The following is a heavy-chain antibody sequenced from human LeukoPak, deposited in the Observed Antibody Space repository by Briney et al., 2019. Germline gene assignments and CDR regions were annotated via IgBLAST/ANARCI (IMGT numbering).Heavy chain of an antibody. V-gene: IGHV3-66*01. Sequence: PGGSLRLSCAASGISVSSNYMSWVRQAPGKGLQWVSVIYVDGSTYYADSVKGRITISRDNSRNTLYLQMNSLRAEDTAVYYCARDLATRQRTGLYDPWGQGALVTVSS. CDR1: GISVSSNY. D-gene: IGHD3-16*02. CDR3: ARDLATRQRTGLYDP. J-gene: IGHJ5*02. CDR2: IYVDGST.